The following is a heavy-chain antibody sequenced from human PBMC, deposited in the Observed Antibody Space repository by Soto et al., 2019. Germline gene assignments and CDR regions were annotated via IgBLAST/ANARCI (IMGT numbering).Heavy chain of an antibody. D-gene: IGHD2-15*01. CDR1: GGTFSSYA. J-gene: IGHJ4*02. V-gene: IGHV1-69*12. CDR2: IIPMFGTA. CDR3: ARESRYCSGGSCYFLPGIDY. Sequence: HVQLVQSGAEVKKPGSSVKVSCKASGGTFSSYAISWVRQAPGQGLEWMGGIIPMFGTANYAQKFQGRVTITADESTSTAYMELSSLRSEDTAVYYCARESRYCSGGSCYFLPGIDYWGRGTLVTVSS.